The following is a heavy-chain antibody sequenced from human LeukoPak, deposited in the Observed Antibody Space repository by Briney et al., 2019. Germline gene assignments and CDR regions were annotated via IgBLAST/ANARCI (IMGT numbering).Heavy chain of an antibody. Sequence: ASVKVSCKASVYTFTSYAMNWVRQAPGQGLEWMGWINTNTGNPTYAQGFTGRFVFSLDTSVSTAYLQISSLKAEDTAVYYCARDQGAGAGYYYYGMDVWGQGTTVTVSS. CDR1: VYTFTSYA. J-gene: IGHJ6*02. CDR2: INTNTGNP. CDR3: ARDQGAGAGYYYYGMDV. D-gene: IGHD1-26*01. V-gene: IGHV7-4-1*02.